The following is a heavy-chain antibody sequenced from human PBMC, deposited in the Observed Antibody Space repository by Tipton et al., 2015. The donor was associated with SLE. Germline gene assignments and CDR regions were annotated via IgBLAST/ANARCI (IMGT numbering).Heavy chain of an antibody. D-gene: IGHD4-23*01. CDR1: GYAFSSYD. Sequence: QSGAEVQKPGASVKVSCKASGYAFSSYDINWVRQASGQGLEWMGWMNPKSGNTGFAQKFQGRVTMTRNNAITTAYMELSSLRSEDTAIYDGPRRCGKGFAYWGQGTLITVSS. J-gene: IGHJ4*02. CDR2: MNPKSGNT. CDR3: PRRCGKGFAY. V-gene: IGHV1-8*01.